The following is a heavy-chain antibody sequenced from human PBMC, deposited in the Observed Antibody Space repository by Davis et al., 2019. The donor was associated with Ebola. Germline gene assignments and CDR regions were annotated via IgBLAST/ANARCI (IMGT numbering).Heavy chain of an antibody. CDR3: ASVVPAAHNWFDP. D-gene: IGHD2-2*01. CDR2: ISAYNGNT. V-gene: IGHV1-18*04. Sequence: ASVKVSCKASGGTFSSYGISWVRQAPGQGLEWMGWISAYNGNTNYAQKLQGRVTMTTDTSTSTAYMELRSLRSDDTAVYYCASVVPAAHNWFDPWGQGTLVTVSS. CDR1: GGTFSSYG. J-gene: IGHJ5*02.